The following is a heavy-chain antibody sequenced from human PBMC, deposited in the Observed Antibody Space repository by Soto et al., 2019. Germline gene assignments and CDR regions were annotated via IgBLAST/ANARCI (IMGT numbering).Heavy chain of an antibody. CDR3: AKDYNGDSYGYVGSYCYGMDV. CDR1: GFTFSSYG. J-gene: IGHJ6*02. D-gene: IGHD5-18*01. Sequence: QVQLVESGGGVVQPGRSLRLSCAASGFTFSSYGMHWVRQAPGKGLEWVAVISYDGSNKYYADSVKGRFTISRDNSKNTLYLQMNSLRAEDTAVYYCAKDYNGDSYGYVGSYCYGMDVWGQGTTVTLSS. CDR2: ISYDGSNK. V-gene: IGHV3-30*18.